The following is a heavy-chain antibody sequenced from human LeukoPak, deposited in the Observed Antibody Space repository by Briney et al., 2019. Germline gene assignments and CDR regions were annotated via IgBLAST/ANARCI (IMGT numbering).Heavy chain of an antibody. Sequence: SETLSLTCTVSGGSISSYYWSWIRQPPGKGLEWIGYIHYIGNTNYNPSLKSRVTISVDTSKIQFSLKLRSVTAADTAVYYCARGLRYSRYFDYWGQGIPVTVSA. CDR2: IHYIGNT. CDR3: ARGLRYSRYFDY. CDR1: GGSISSYY. J-gene: IGHJ4*02. D-gene: IGHD3-9*01. V-gene: IGHV4-59*01.